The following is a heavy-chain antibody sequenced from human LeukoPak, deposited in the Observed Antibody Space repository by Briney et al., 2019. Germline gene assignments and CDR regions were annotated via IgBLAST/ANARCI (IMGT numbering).Heavy chain of an antibody. CDR2: IYYSGST. Sequence: SETLSLTCTVSGGSISSYYWSWIRQPPGKGLEWIGYIYYSGSTNYNPSLKSRVTISVDTSKNQFSLKLSSVTAADTAVYYCARSIGYCSSTSCYDFDYWGQGTLATVSS. CDR3: ARSIGYCSSTSCYDFDY. CDR1: GGSISSYY. D-gene: IGHD2-2*01. V-gene: IGHV4-59*01. J-gene: IGHJ4*02.